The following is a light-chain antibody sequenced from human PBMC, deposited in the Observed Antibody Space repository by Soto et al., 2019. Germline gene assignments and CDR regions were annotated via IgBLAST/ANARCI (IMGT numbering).Light chain of an antibody. CDR1: TSDVGGYNY. J-gene: IGLJ1*01. CDR2: EVS. Sequence: QSVLTQPASVSGSPGQSITISCTGTTSDVGGYNYVSWYQQHPGKAPKLMIYEVSNRPSGVSNRFSGSKSGNTASLTISGLQAEDEAAYYCFSYTTSRATYVFGTGTKVTVL. CDR3: FSYTTSRATYV. V-gene: IGLV2-14*01.